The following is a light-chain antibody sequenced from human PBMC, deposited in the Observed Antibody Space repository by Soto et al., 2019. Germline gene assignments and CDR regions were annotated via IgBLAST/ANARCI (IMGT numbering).Light chain of an antibody. CDR3: QQGNSFPWT. Sequence: ELVMTQSPATLSASPGERATLSCRASQSVITNVAWYQQKPGQAPRLLIYGASTRATGIPARFSGSGSGTEFTLTISSLQSEDFATYYCQQGNSFPWTFGQGTKVEIK. CDR1: QSVITN. V-gene: IGKV3-15*01. CDR2: GAS. J-gene: IGKJ1*01.